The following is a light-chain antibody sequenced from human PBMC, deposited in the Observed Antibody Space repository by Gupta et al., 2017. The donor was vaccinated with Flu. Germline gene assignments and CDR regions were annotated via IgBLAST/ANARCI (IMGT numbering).Light chain of an antibody. Sequence: SYELTQPLSVSVALGQTATHTCGGKNFGSYNVNWYQQKPGQAPVLVIYRDNSRPSGIPERLSGSISGNTATLTIRRAQVGDEADYFCQVWASGTVVFGGGTKLTVV. V-gene: IGLV3-9*01. CDR3: QVWASGTVV. J-gene: IGLJ2*01. CDR2: RDN. CDR1: NFGSYN.